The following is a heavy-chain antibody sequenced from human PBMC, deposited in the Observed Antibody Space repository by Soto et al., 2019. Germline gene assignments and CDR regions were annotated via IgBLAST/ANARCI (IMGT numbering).Heavy chain of an antibody. CDR1: GGSVNSGSYY. D-gene: IGHD3-10*01. CDR2: INHSGST. Sequence: PSETLSLTCTVSGGSVNSGSYYWSWIRQPPGKGLEWIGEINHSGSTNYNPSLKSRVTISVDTSKNQFSLELSSVTAADTAVYYCARERLLLWFGKANWFDPWGQGTLVNVSS. J-gene: IGHJ5*02. V-gene: IGHV4-61*01. CDR3: ARERLLLWFGKANWFDP.